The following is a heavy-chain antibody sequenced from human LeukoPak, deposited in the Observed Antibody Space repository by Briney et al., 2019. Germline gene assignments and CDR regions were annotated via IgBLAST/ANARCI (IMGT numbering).Heavy chain of an antibody. J-gene: IGHJ4*02. CDR3: ARDQFRGVTPGAY. CDR1: GVTLSSYS. CDR2: ISSSSRTI. V-gene: IGHV3-48*01. Sequence: PGGSLRHSCAAPGVTLSSYSMNWGRQAPGKGLGWVSYISSSSRTISYALSVKRLFTISRDNPKTSLYLQMNTLRAEDTAVYYCARDQFRGVTPGAYWGQGTLVTVSS. D-gene: IGHD3-10*01.